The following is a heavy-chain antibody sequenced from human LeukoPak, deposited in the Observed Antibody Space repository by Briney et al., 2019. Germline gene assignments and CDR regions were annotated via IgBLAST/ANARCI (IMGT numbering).Heavy chain of an antibody. Sequence: SETLSLTCAVYGGSFSGYYWSWIRQPPGKGLEWIGEINHSGSTNYNPSLKGRVTISVDTSKNQFSLKLSSVTAADTAVYYCARGDYYDSSGYYLYWGQGTLVTVSS. CDR2: INHSGST. CDR3: ARGDYYDSSGYYLY. J-gene: IGHJ4*02. V-gene: IGHV4-34*01. CDR1: GGSFSGYY. D-gene: IGHD3-22*01.